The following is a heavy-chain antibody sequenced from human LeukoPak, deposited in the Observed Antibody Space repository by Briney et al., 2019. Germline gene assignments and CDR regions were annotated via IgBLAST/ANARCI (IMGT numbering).Heavy chain of an antibody. D-gene: IGHD2-21*02. CDR1: GYSFTSYW. V-gene: IGHV5-51*01. Sequence: GESLKISCKGSGYSFTSYWIGWVRQMPGKGLEWMGIIYPGDSDTRYSPSFQGQVTISADKSISTAYLQWSSLKASDTAMCYCARRRYCGGDCYDRAFDIWGQGTMVTVSS. CDR3: ARRRYCGGDCYDRAFDI. J-gene: IGHJ3*02. CDR2: IYPGDSDT.